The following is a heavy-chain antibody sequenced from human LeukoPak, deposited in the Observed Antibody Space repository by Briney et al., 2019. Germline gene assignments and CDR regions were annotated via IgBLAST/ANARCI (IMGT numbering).Heavy chain of an antibody. CDR2: IDSSSTI. D-gene: IGHD4-17*01. J-gene: IGHJ4*02. CDR1: GFPFSEYS. CDR3: ARGPYDYGEYIDY. V-gene: IGHV3-69-1*01. Sequence: GGSLRLSCAASGFPFSEYSMNWVRQAPGKGLEWVSYIDSSSTIYYADSVKGRFTISRDNAKNSLYLQLNSLRAEDTAVYYCARGPYDYGEYIDYWGREPWSPSPQ.